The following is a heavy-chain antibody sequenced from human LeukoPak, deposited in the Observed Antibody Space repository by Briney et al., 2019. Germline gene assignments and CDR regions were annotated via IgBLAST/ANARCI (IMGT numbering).Heavy chain of an antibody. CDR1: GFTFSSYE. Sequence: GGSLRLSCAASGFTFSSYEMNWVRQAPGKGLEWVSYISSSGSTIYYADSVKGRFTISRDNAKNSLYLQMNSLRAEDTAVYYCARVGYGAYDAFDIWGQGTMVTVSS. J-gene: IGHJ3*02. D-gene: IGHD4-17*01. CDR3: ARVGYGAYDAFDI. CDR2: ISSSGSTI. V-gene: IGHV3-48*03.